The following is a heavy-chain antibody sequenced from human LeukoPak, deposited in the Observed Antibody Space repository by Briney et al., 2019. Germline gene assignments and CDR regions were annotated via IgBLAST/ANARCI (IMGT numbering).Heavy chain of an antibody. CDR2: ISSSGSYI. Sequence: GGSLRLSCAAAGFTFSSCSMNWVRQAPGKGLEWVSSISSSGSYIYYADSLKDRFTVSRDNAKNSLYLQMNSLRAEDTAVYYCARDREPYCSGGTCYSTGDYWGQGTLVTVSS. CDR3: ARDREPYCSGGTCYSTGDY. J-gene: IGHJ4*02. CDR1: GFTFSSCS. V-gene: IGHV3-21*01. D-gene: IGHD2-15*01.